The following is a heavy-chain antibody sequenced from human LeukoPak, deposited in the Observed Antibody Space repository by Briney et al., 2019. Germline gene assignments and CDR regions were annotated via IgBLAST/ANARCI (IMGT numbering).Heavy chain of an antibody. CDR2: IKQDGSEE. J-gene: IGHJ4*02. Sequence: GGSLRLSCAASGFTFSSYWMSWVRQAPGKGLEWVANIKQDGSEEYYVDSVKGRFTISRGNAKNSLYLQMNSLRAEDTAVYYCARRGSYGSYYFDYWGQGTLVTVSS. CDR3: ARRGSYGSYYFDY. CDR1: GFTFSSYW. D-gene: IGHD1-26*01. V-gene: IGHV3-7*01.